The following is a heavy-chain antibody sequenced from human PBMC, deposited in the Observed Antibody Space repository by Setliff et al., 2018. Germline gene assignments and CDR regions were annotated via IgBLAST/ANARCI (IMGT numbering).Heavy chain of an antibody. V-gene: IGHV4-59*12. CDR3: ARGRNIAARLLDS. Sequence: PSETLSLTCSVSGDSISAASIMAWIRQPPGKGLEFIGYVYYSGAAKYDPSLKSRVTMSVDTSKTQFSLKLNSVTAADTAVYYCARGRNIAARLLDSWGQGTLVTVSS. J-gene: IGHJ4*02. CDR1: GDSISAAS. D-gene: IGHD6-6*01. CDR2: VYYSGAA.